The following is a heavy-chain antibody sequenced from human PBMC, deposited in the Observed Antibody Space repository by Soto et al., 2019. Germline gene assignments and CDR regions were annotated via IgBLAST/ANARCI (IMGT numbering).Heavy chain of an antibody. CDR3: SKAPGDYYYMDV. V-gene: IGHV3-23*01. CDR2: ISSGGLST. J-gene: IGHJ6*03. Sequence: EVQLLESGGSLVQPGGSLRLSCAASGFTFSDYSMNWVRQAPGRGLEWVSTISSGGLSTYYADSVQGRFTISRDNSNDKVYLQMNNLRAEDTAVYYCSKAPGDYYYMDVWGKGTTVTVSS. CDR1: GFTFSDYS.